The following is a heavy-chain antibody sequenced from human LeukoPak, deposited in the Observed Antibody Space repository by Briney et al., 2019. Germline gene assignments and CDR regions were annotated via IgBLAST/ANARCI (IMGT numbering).Heavy chain of an antibody. Sequence: GGSLRLSCTASGFTFGDYAMSWFRQAPGKGLEWVGFIRSKAYGGTTEYAASVKGRFTISRDDSKSIAYLQMNSLKTEDTAVYYCARGRSQSSSWGTFHHHMDVWGQGTTVTVSS. V-gene: IGHV3-49*03. CDR1: GFTFGDYA. CDR2: IRSKAYGGTT. J-gene: IGHJ6*02. D-gene: IGHD6-13*01. CDR3: ARGRSQSSSWGTFHHHMDV.